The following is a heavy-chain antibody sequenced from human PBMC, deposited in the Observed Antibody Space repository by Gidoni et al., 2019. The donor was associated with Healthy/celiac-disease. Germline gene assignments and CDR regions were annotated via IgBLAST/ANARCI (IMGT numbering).Heavy chain of an antibody. CDR3: ARSPVVVPKGGAFDI. CDR2: IYYSGST. D-gene: IGHD3-22*01. Sequence: VQLQESGPGLVKPSQTLSLTCTVSDGSISGGDYYWSWIRQPPGKGVEWIGYIYYSGSTYYNPSLKSRVTISVDTSKNQFSLKLSSVTAADTAVYYCARSPVVVPKGGAFDIWGQGTMVTVSS. CDR1: DGSISGGDYY. J-gene: IGHJ3*02. V-gene: IGHV4-30-4*01.